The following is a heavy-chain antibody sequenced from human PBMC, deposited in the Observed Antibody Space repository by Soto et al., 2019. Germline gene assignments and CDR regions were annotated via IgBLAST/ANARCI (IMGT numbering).Heavy chain of an antibody. CDR2: ISMDGSST. Sequence: GGSLRLSCAASGFTFSNYGMHWVRQAPGKGLEYVSRISMDGSSTNYANSVKGRFTISRDNAKNTLYLQMNSLRVDDTAMYYCARGPRGLYHHDYWGQGALVTVSS. V-gene: IGHV3-74*01. D-gene: IGHD2-2*01. CDR1: GFTFSNYG. J-gene: IGHJ4*02. CDR3: ARGPRGLYHHDY.